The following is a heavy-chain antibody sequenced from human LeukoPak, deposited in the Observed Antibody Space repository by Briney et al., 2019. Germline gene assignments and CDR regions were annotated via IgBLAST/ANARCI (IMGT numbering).Heavy chain of an antibody. CDR1: GGSFSGYY. V-gene: IGHV4-34*01. Sequence: PSETLSLTCAVYGGSFSGYYWSWIRQHPGKGLEWIGEINHSGSTNYNPSLKSRVTISVDTSKNQFSLKLSSVTAADTAVYYCARGSVNYCSSTSCSGAFDIWGQGTMVTVSS. D-gene: IGHD2-2*01. CDR2: INHSGST. CDR3: ARGSVNYCSSTSCSGAFDI. J-gene: IGHJ3*02.